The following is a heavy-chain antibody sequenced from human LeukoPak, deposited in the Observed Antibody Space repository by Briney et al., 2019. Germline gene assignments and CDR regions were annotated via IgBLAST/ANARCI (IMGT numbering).Heavy chain of an antibody. J-gene: IGHJ5*02. V-gene: IGHV3-74*01. CDR1: GFTFSSYW. CDR2: INSDGSST. Sequence: PGGSLRLSCAASGFTFSSYWMHWVRQAPGKGLVRVSRINSDGSSTAYADSVKGRFTISRDNAKNTLYLQMKSMRAEDTAVYYCARDRDSSGYYPNNWFAPWGQGALVTVSS. CDR3: ARDRDSSGYYPNNWFAP. D-gene: IGHD3-22*01.